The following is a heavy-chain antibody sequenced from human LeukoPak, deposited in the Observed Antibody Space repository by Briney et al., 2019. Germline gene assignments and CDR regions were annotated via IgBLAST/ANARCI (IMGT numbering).Heavy chain of an antibody. J-gene: IGHJ4*02. Sequence: PGRSLRLSCAASGFTFSSYGMHWVRQAPGEGLEWVAVISYDGSNKYYADSVKGRFTISRDNSKNTLYLQMNSLRAEDTAVYYCAKDSQPGVTIAAAGYWGQGTLVTVSS. V-gene: IGHV3-30*18. CDR3: AKDSQPGVTIAAAGY. CDR2: ISYDGSNK. D-gene: IGHD6-13*01. CDR1: GFTFSSYG.